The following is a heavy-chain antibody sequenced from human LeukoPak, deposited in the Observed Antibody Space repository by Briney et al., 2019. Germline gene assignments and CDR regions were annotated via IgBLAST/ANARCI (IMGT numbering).Heavy chain of an antibody. CDR3: ARLDYYANSGTDY. D-gene: IGHD3-22*01. V-gene: IGHV5-51*01. CDR2: IYPGDSDT. J-gene: IGHJ4*02. CDR1: GYIFANYW. Sequence: GESLEISCTGSGYIFANYWIGWVRQMPGKGLEWLGSIYPGDSDTKYSPSFQGQVTISAEKSINTAYLQWRSLKASDTAMYYCARLDYYANSGTDYWGQGTLVTVSS.